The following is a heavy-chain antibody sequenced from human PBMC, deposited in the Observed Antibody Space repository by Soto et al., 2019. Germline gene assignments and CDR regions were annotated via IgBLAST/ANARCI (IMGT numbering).Heavy chain of an antibody. CDR3: TRAWNGIGDY. J-gene: IGHJ4*02. V-gene: IGHV3-74*01. Sequence: DVQLVESGGGLVQAGGSLRVSCAASGFTFSSFWMHWVRQTPGKGLVWVSRINSDGTTTNYADSVKGRFTISRDNAKSTLYLQMDSLRAEDTAVYYCTRAWNGIGDYWGQGTLVTVSS. CDR2: INSDGTTT. CDR1: GFTFSSFW. D-gene: IGHD1-1*01.